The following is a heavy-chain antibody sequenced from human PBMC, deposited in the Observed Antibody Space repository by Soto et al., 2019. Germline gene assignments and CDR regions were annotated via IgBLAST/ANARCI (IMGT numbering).Heavy chain of an antibody. D-gene: IGHD6-25*01. CDR1: GFTFSSYG. Sequence: QVQLVESGGGVVQPGRSLRLSCAASGFTFSSYGMHWVRQAPGKGLEWVAVISYDGSNKYYADSVKGRFTISRDNSKNPLYLKRNSLRAENTAVYYCAKDHETSGQRPLFMALAYGGQGTLVTVSS. J-gene: IGHJ4*02. CDR2: ISYDGSNK. CDR3: AKDHETSGQRPLFMALAY. V-gene: IGHV3-30*18.